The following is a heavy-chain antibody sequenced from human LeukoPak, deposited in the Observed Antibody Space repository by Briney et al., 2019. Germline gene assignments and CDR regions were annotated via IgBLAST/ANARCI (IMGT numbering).Heavy chain of an antibody. CDR1: GYTFTGYY. J-gene: IGHJ6*02. D-gene: IGHD3-3*01. CDR2: INPNSGGT. Sequence: ASVKVSCKASGYTFTGYYMHWVRQAPGQGLEWMGRINPNSGGTNYAQKFQGRVTMTRDTSISTAYIELSRLRSDDTAVYYCAVTTDHLEWFQYGMDVWGQGTTVTVSS. V-gene: IGHV1-2*06. CDR3: AVTTDHLEWFQYGMDV.